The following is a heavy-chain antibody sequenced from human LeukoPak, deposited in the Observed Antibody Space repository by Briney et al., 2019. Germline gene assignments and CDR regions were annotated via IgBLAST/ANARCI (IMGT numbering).Heavy chain of an antibody. CDR3: ARDYGGKFDF. CDR2: VYSSGST. CDR1: GGSVSSYF. J-gene: IGHJ4*02. V-gene: IGHV4-59*02. D-gene: IGHD4/OR15-4a*01. Sequence: SETLSLTCTVSGGSVSSYFWSWIRQPPGKGPEWIGYVYSSGSTKYNPSLKSRVTLSVDTSKNQFSLKLSSVTAADTAVYYCARDYGGKFDFWGQGTLVTVSS.